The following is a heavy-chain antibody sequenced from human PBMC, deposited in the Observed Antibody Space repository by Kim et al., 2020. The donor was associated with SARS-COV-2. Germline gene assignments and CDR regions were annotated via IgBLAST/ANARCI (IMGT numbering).Heavy chain of an antibody. CDR2: IIPIFGTA. D-gene: IGHD5-12*01. CDR1: GGTFSSYA. J-gene: IGHJ6*02. V-gene: IGHV1-69*13. CDR3: ARGGVATITHIYYYYGMDV. Sequence: SVKVSCKASGGTFSSYAISWVRQAPGQGLEWMGGIIPIFGTANYAQKFQGRVTITADESTSTAYMELSILRSEDTAVYYCARGGVATITHIYYYYGMDVWGQGTTVTVSS.